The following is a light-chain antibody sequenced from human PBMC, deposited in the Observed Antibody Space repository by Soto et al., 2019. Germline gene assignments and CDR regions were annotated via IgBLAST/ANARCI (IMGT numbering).Light chain of an antibody. CDR1: QSVGKNF. CDR3: QQYASSPRT. J-gene: IGKJ1*01. V-gene: IGKV3-20*01. Sequence: EIVLTQSPGTLSLSPGERATLSCRASQSVGKNFLAWYQQKPGQAPRFLIYGASSRATGIPERFSGSGSGTDFTLTISRLEPEEFAVYYCQQYASSPRTFGQGTKVEIK. CDR2: GAS.